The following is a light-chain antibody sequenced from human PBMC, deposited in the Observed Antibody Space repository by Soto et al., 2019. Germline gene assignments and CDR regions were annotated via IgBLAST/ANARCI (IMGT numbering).Light chain of an antibody. Sequence: DIQTTQSPSTLSASVGDRVTITCLASQSISSWLAWYQQKPGKAPKLLIYDVSSLESGVPSRFSGSGSGTEFTLTISSLQPDDFATYYCQQYNSYLWTFGQGSKVDI. CDR2: DVS. CDR3: QQYNSYLWT. J-gene: IGKJ1*01. CDR1: QSISSW. V-gene: IGKV1-5*01.